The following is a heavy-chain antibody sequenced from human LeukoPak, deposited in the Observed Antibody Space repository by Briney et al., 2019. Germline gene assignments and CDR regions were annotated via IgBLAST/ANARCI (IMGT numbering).Heavy chain of an antibody. Sequence: GGSLRLSCAASDFTFSDYGMHWVRQAPGKGLEWVAFIRFDGGNEIYGDSAKGRFTISRDDSKDTLYLQMNSLSAEDTAVYFCAKAGYSTSWYYLDFWGQGTLVTVSS. J-gene: IGHJ4*02. CDR1: DFTFSDYG. D-gene: IGHD6-13*01. V-gene: IGHV3-30*02. CDR2: IRFDGGNE. CDR3: AKAGYSTSWYYLDF.